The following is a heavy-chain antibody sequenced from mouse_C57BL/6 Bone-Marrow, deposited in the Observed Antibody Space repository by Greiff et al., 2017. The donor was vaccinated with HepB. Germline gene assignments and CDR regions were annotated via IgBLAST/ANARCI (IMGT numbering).Heavy chain of an antibody. CDR2: INPSTGGT. D-gene: IGHD4-1*01. CDR1: GYSFTGYY. Sequence: VQLKQSGPELVKPGASVKISCKASGYSFTGYYMNWVKQSPEKSLEWIGEINPSTGGTTYNQKFKAKATLTVDKSSSTAYMQLKSLTSEDSAVYYCAREGLGRSYWYFDVWGTGTTVTVSS. V-gene: IGHV1-42*01. CDR3: AREGLGRSYWYFDV. J-gene: IGHJ1*03.